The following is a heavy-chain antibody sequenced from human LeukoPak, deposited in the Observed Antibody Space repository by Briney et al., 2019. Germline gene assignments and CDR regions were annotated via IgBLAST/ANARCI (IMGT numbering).Heavy chain of an antibody. CDR1: GFTSSSYG. Sequence: PGGSLRLSCAASGFTSSSYGMHWVRQAPGKGLEWVSVISYDGSNKYYADSVKGRFTISRDNSKNTLYLQMNSLRAEDTAVYYCAKAGYSSGWTRDYFDYWGQGTLVTVSS. J-gene: IGHJ4*02. V-gene: IGHV3-30*18. D-gene: IGHD6-19*01. CDR2: ISYDGSNK. CDR3: AKAGYSSGWTRDYFDY.